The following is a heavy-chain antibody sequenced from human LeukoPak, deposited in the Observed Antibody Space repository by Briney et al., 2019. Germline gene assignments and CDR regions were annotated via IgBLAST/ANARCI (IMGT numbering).Heavy chain of an antibody. CDR3: SSESRY. V-gene: IGHV3-48*02. CDR2: ITSSSDSI. D-gene: IGHD3-22*01. J-gene: IGHJ4*02. Sequence: GSLRLSCAASGFTFSDYSMNWVRQAPGKGLEWVSWITSSSDSIYYADSVKGRFTISRDNAKNSLYLQMNSLRDEDTAVYYCSSESRYWGQGTLVIVSS. CDR1: GFTFSDYS.